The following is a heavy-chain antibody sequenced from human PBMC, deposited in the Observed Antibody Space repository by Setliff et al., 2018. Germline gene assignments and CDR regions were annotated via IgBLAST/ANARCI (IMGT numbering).Heavy chain of an antibody. CDR2: IYYSGST. V-gene: IGHV4-31*03. J-gene: IGHJ3*02. CDR3: ARVALVVVIRNAFDT. CDR1: GGSISSGGYY. D-gene: IGHD2-21*01. Sequence: SETLSLTCTVSGGSISSGGYYWSWIRQHPGKGLEWIGYIYYSGSTYYNPSLKSRVTISVDTSKNQFSLKLSSVTAADTAVYYCARVALVVVIRNAFDTWGQGTMVTVSS.